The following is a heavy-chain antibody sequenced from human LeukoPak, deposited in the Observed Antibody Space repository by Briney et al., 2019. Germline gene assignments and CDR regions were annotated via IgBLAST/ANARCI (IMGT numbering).Heavy chain of an antibody. CDR2: INHSGST. CDR3: ARVHCSSSSCEGHNWFDP. V-gene: IGHV4-34*01. CDR1: GGSFSNYY. Sequence: PSETLSLTCAVYGGSFSNYYWSWMRQPPGKGLELIGEINHSGSTNYDPSLKSRLTISVDTSKNQFSLKLSSVTAADTAVYSCARVHCSSSSCEGHNWFDPWGQGTLVTVSS. J-gene: IGHJ5*02. D-gene: IGHD2-15*01.